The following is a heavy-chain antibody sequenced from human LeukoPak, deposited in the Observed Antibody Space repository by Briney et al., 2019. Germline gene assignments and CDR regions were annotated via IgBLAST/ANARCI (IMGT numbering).Heavy chain of an antibody. V-gene: IGHV4-34*01. Sequence: PSETLSLTCAVYGGSLNGYYWSWIRQPPGKGLEWIGEINHSGSTNYNPSLKSRVTISVDTSKNQFSLKLSSVTAADTAVYYCARRRRIVVVPAATWFDPWGQGTLVTVSS. CDR1: GGSLNGYY. CDR2: INHSGST. D-gene: IGHD2-2*01. CDR3: ARRRRIVVVPAATWFDP. J-gene: IGHJ5*02.